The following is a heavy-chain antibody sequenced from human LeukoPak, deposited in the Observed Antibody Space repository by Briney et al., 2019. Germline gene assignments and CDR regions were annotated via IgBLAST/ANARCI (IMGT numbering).Heavy chain of an antibody. Sequence: PAGGSLRLSCAASGFTFSSYAMSWVRQAPGKGLEWVSAISGSGGSTYYADSVKGRFTISRDNSKNTLYLQMNSLRAEDTAVYYCAKEVTFGGVIADFDYWGQGTLVTVSS. CDR1: GFTFSSYA. J-gene: IGHJ4*02. CDR3: AKEVTFGGVIADFDY. D-gene: IGHD3-16*02. CDR2: ISGSGGST. V-gene: IGHV3-23*01.